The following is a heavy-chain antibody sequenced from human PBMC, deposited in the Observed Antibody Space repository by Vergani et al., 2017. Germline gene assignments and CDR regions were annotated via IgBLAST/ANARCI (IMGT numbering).Heavy chain of an antibody. D-gene: IGHD6-13*01. CDR2: INWNSDSI. CDR3: VNDIEAAGNYWYFDL. Sequence: EVQLVESGGGLVHPGRSLRLSCAASGFPFDDYATHCVRQSPGKGLEWVSGINWNSDSIDYADSVKGRFTISRDNAKNSLYLQMNSLRAEDTALYYCVNDIEAAGNYWYFDLWGRGTLVTVSS. V-gene: IGHV3-9*01. CDR1: GFPFDDYA. J-gene: IGHJ2*01.